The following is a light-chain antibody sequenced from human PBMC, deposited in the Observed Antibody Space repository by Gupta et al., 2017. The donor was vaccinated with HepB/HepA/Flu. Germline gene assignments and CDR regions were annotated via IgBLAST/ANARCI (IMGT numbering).Light chain of an antibody. Sequence: DIQMTQSPSTLSASVGDRVTITCRASESISSWLAWYQRKPGKAPKLLIYKASSLESGVPSRFSGSGSGTEFTLTISSLQTDDSATYYCQQYNSYACSFGQGTKLEIK. V-gene: IGKV1-5*03. J-gene: IGKJ2*04. CDR2: KAS. CDR3: QQYNSYACS. CDR1: ESISSW.